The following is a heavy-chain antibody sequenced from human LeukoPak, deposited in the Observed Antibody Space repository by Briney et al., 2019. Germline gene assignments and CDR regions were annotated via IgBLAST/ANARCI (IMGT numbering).Heavy chain of an antibody. CDR2: INPDGATT. J-gene: IGHJ4*02. V-gene: IGHV3-74*01. D-gene: IGHD1-1*01. CDR1: GFTIRNYW. Sequence: RTGGSLRLSCAASGFTIRNYWMHWVRQAPGKGLVWVSRINPDGATTDYAGSVKGRFTISRDNAKNMVYLQMDSLRAEDTAVYYCVRLLDVDYWGQGTLVTVSS. CDR3: VRLLDVDY.